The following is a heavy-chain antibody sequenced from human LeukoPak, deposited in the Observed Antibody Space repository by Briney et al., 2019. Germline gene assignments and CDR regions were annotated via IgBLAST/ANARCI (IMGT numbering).Heavy chain of an antibody. V-gene: IGHV3-66*02. CDR2: IYSDGST. D-gene: IGHD1-26*01. Sequence: PGGSLRISCADSGSTVGNNYMSWVRQAPGKGLEWVSVIYSDGSTYYADSVKARFTISRDNSKNTLYLQMNSLRADDTAVYYCARDPGGGPTHGYWGQGTLVTVSS. J-gene: IGHJ4*02. CDR1: GSTVGNNY. CDR3: ARDPGGGPTHGY.